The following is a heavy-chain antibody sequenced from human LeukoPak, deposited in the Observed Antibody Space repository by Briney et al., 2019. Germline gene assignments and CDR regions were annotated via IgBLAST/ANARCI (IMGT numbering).Heavy chain of an antibody. V-gene: IGHV3-21*01. CDR1: GFTFSSYT. CDR3: ARTANFAAGYYIDY. CDR2: ISGSSRHK. J-gene: IGHJ4*02. D-gene: IGHD6-13*01. Sequence: GGSLRLSCAASGFTFSSYTMNWVRQAPGKGLEWVSCISGSSRHKYYADSVKGRFTISRDNAKNSLYLQMNSLRAEDTAVYYCARTANFAAGYYIDYWGQGTLVTVSS.